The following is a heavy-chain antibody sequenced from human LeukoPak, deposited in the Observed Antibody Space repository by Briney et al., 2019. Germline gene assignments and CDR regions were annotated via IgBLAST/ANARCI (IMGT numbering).Heavy chain of an antibody. Sequence: GGSLRLSCAASGFTFSDYYMSWIGQAPGKGLEWVSYISSSSSTIYYADSVKGRFTISRDNAKNSLYLQMNSLRDEDTAVYYCARPYDSSGYLPGDYWGQGTLVTVSS. CDR2: ISSSSSTI. D-gene: IGHD3-22*01. CDR1: GFTFSDYY. CDR3: ARPYDSSGYLPGDY. V-gene: IGHV3-11*04. J-gene: IGHJ4*02.